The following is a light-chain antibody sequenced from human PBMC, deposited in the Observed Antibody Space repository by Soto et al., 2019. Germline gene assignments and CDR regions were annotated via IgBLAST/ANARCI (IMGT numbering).Light chain of an antibody. Sequence: QSALTQPASVSGSPGQSITISCTGTSSDVGGYNYVSWYQQHPDKVPKLMIYEVSTRPSGVSNRFSGSKSGNTASLTISGLQAEDEADYYCSSYTSSSTLVFGGGTKLTVL. V-gene: IGLV2-14*01. CDR2: EVS. CDR1: SSDVGGYNY. J-gene: IGLJ2*01. CDR3: SSYTSSSTLV.